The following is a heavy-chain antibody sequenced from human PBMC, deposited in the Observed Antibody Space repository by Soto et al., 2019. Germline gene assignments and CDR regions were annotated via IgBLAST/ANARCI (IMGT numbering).Heavy chain of an antibody. Sequence: GGSLRLSCAASGFTVSSNYMSWVRQAPGKGLEWVSVIYSGGSTYYADSVKGRFTITRDNSKNTLYLQMSSLRAEDTAVYYCARAPAAAATYYFDYWGQGTLVTVSS. J-gene: IGHJ4*02. V-gene: IGHV3-53*01. CDR3: ARAPAAAATYYFDY. CDR2: IYSGGST. CDR1: GFTVSSNY. D-gene: IGHD6-13*01.